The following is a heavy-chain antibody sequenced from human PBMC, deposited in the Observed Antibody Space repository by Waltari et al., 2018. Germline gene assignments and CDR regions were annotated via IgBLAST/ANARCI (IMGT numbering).Heavy chain of an antibody. CDR1: GGSISHGGHC. V-gene: IGHV4-30-4*01. D-gene: IGHD1-26*01. J-gene: IGHJ3*02. CDR2: TCFGGRP. CDR3: ARVGGNAFGI. Sequence: QVQLQESGPGLIKPSETLSLTCTVSGGSISHGGHCLSWLRQSPGKGLQWIGYTCFGGRPYYNPSLKSRLGLSEDASKNQFSLRLSSVTPADTAMYYCARVGGNAFGIWGQGTVVTVSS.